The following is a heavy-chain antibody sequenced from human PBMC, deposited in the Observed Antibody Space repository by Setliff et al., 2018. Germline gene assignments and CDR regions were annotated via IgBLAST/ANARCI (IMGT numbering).Heavy chain of an antibody. CDR3: ARVGSGGSHHHNQQPMDV. CDR1: GFTFSDYY. CDR2: ISSSSSYT. J-gene: IGHJ6*03. V-gene: IGHV3-11*05. D-gene: IGHD2-15*01. Sequence: PGGSLRLSCAASGFTFSDYYMSWIRQATGKGLEWVSDISSSSSYTNYADSVKGRFTISRDNAKNSLYSQMNSLRAEDTAVYYCARVGSGGSHHHNQQPMDVWGKGTTVTVSS.